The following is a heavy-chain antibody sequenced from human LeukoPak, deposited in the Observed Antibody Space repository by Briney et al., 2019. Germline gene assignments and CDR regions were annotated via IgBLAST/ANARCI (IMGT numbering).Heavy chain of an antibody. J-gene: IGHJ4*02. CDR3: ARGGDYASGSPGDY. V-gene: IGHV3-74*01. Sequence: TGGSLRLSCAASGFTFTTYWMHWVRQAPGKGLVWVSRINTDGSTTTYADSVKGRFTISRDNAKNTLYLQMNSLRAGDTAVYYCARGGDYASGSPGDYWGQGTLVTVSS. D-gene: IGHD3-10*01. CDR2: INTDGSTT. CDR1: GFTFTTYW.